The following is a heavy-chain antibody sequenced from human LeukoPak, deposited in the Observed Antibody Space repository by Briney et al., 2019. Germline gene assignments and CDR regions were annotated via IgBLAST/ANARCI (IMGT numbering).Heavy chain of an antibody. V-gene: IGHV3-33*01. CDR2: IWYDGSNK. CDR1: GFTFSSYG. J-gene: IGHJ4*02. CDR3: ARDRGASIVATIFDY. D-gene: IGHD5-12*01. Sequence: GRSLRLSCAASGFTFSSYGMHWVRQAPGEGLEWVAVIWYDGSNKYYADSVKGRFTISRDNSKNTLYLQMNSLRAEDTAVYYCARDRGASIVATIFDYWGQGTLVTVSS.